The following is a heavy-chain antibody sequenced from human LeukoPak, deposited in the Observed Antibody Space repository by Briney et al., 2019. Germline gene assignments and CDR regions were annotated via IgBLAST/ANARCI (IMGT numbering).Heavy chain of an antibody. J-gene: IGHJ6*03. Sequence: GGTLRLSCAASGFTFSSYGMSWVRQAPGKGLEWVSAISGSGGNTYYADSVKGRFTISRDNSKNTLYLQMNSLRAEDTAVYYCARGTTALMDVWGKGTTVTVSS. D-gene: IGHD2-21*02. CDR3: ARGTTALMDV. CDR2: ISGSGGNT. V-gene: IGHV3-23*01. CDR1: GFTFSSYG.